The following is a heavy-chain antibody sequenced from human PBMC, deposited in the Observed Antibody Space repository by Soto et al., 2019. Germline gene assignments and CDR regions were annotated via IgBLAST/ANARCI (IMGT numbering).Heavy chain of an antibody. D-gene: IGHD3-10*01. J-gene: IGHJ5*02. CDR1: GGTFSSYT. Sequence: QVQLVQSGAEVKKPGSSVKVSCKASGGTFSSYTISWVRQAPGQGLEWMGRIIPILGIANYAQKFQGRVTITADKSTSTAYMELSSLRSEDTAVYYCARDLFGSGRSNWFDPWGQGTLVTVSS. V-gene: IGHV1-69*08. CDR3: ARDLFGSGRSNWFDP. CDR2: IIPILGIA.